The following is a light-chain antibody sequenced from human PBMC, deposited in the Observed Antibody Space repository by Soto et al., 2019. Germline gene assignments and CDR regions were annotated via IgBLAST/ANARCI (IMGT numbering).Light chain of an antibody. CDR2: DVS. Sequence: QSVLTQPRSVSGSPGQSVTISCTGTSSDVGGYNYVSWYQQHPGKAPKLMIYDVSKRPSGVPDRFSGSKSGNTASLTISGLQAEDEDDYYCCSYAGSYTLVFGGGTKLT. CDR1: SSDVGGYNY. J-gene: IGLJ3*02. CDR3: CSYAGSYTLV. V-gene: IGLV2-11*01.